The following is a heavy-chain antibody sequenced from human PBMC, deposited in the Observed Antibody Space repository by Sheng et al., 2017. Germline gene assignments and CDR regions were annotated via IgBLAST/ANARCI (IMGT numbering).Heavy chain of an antibody. D-gene: IGHD6-19*01. V-gene: IGHV3-30*18. CDR2: ISYDGSNE. J-gene: IGHJ6*02. CDR3: AKDLSSGWYGGYYYYAMDV. Sequence: QVQLVESGGGVVQPGRSLRLSCAASGFTFSTYAMHWVRQAPGKGLEWVAVISYDGSNEYYAESVKGRFAISRDNSKNTLSLQMNSLRAEDTAVYYCAKDLSSGWYGGYYYYAMDVWGQGTTVTVSS. CDR1: GFTFSTYA.